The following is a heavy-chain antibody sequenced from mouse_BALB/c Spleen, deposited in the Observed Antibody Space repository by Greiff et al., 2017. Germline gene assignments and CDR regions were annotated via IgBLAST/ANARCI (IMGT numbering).Heavy chain of an antibody. V-gene: IGHV2-3*01. D-gene: IGHD2-3*01. Sequence: VQLQESGPGLVAPSQSLSITCTVSGFSLTGYGVNWVRQPPGKGLEWLGMIWGDGSTNYHSALISRLSISKDNSKSQVFLELNSLQTDDTATYYCASRWRKSSWFAYWGQGTLVTVSA. CDR2: IWGDGST. J-gene: IGHJ3*01. CDR1: GFSLTGYG. CDR3: ASRWRKSSWFAY.